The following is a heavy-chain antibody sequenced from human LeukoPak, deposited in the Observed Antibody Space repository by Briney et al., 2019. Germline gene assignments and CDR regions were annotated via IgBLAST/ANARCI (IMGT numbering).Heavy chain of an antibody. CDR1: GGSISSSSYY. V-gene: IGHV4-61*01. J-gene: IGHJ4*02. CDR2: IYYSGST. Sequence: SETLSLTCTVSGGSISSSSYYWSWIRQPPGKGLEWIGYIYYSGSTNYNPSLKSRVTISVDTSKNQLSLKLSSVTAADTAVYYCAREYSSSWYYFDYWGQGTLVTVSS. CDR3: AREYSSSWYYFDY. D-gene: IGHD6-13*01.